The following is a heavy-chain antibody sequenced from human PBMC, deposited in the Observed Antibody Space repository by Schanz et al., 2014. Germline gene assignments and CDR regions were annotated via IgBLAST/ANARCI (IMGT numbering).Heavy chain of an antibody. CDR3: ARDGVDAAAGGNY. J-gene: IGHJ4*02. Sequence: QVQLVQSGAEVKKPGASVKVSCKASGYTFTDYYIHWVRQAPGQGLEWMGIINPSGGGTSYALRFQDRVTVTRDTSTSTVYMELSSLRSEDTAVYYCARDGVDAAAGGNYWGQGTLVTVSS. CDR1: GYTFTDYY. V-gene: IGHV1-46*03. D-gene: IGHD6-13*01. CDR2: INPSGGGT.